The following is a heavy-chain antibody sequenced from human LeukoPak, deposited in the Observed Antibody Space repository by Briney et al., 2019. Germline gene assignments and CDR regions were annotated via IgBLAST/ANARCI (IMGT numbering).Heavy chain of an antibody. CDR2: IIPIFGTA. J-gene: IGHJ3*02. V-gene: IGHV1-69*05. CDR3: ARDPNLLRELAFDI. D-gene: IGHD3-22*01. Sequence: ASVKVSCKASGGTFSSYAISWVRQAPGQGLEWMGGIIPIFGTANYAQKFQGRVTITTDESTSAAYMELSSLRSEDTAVYYCARDPNLLRELAFDIWGQGTMVTVSS. CDR1: GGTFSSYA.